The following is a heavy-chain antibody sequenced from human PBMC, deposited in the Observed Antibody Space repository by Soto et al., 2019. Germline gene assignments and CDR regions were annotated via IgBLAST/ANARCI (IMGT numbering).Heavy chain of an antibody. V-gene: IGHV1-69*13. CDR1: GGTFSSYA. D-gene: IGHD2-2*01. Sequence: GASVKVSCKASGGTFSSYAISWVRQAPGQGLEWMGGIIPIFGTANYAQKFQGRVTITADESTSTAYMELSSPRSEDTAVYYCARGTSYVVVPAAICKMRPWYGMDVWGQGTKGTVS. J-gene: IGHJ6*02. CDR2: IIPIFGTA. CDR3: ARGTSYVVVPAAICKMRPWYGMDV.